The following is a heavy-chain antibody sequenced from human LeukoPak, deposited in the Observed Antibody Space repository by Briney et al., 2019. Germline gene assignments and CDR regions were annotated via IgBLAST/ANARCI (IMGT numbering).Heavy chain of an antibody. D-gene: IGHD3-9*01. CDR2: IHFGGTT. J-gene: IGHJ4*02. CDR1: GGSLNNDY. CDR3: ARQSNHYYDILTGFDY. Sequence: SETLSLTCTVSGGSLNNDYFTWIRQPAGKGLEWIGRIHFGGTTNYNPSFGSRLTLSIDTSKNQFSLKLSSVTAADTAVYYCARQSNHYYDILTGFDYWGQGTLVTVSS. V-gene: IGHV4-4*07.